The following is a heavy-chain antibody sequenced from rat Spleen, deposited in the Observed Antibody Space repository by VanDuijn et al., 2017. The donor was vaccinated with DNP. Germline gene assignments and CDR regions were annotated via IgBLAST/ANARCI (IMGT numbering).Heavy chain of an antibody. Sequence: EVQLVESDGGLVQPGRSLKLSCAASGFTFSDYYMAWVRQAPTKGLEWVATISYDGSSTYYRDSVKGRFIISRNNAKSTLYLQMDSLRSDDTATYYCAGRPPPTRGTFDYWGQGIMVTVSS. CDR3: AGRPPPTRGTFDY. CDR2: ISYDGSST. J-gene: IGHJ2*01. V-gene: IGHV5-7*01. D-gene: IGHD1-4*01. CDR1: GFTFSDYY.